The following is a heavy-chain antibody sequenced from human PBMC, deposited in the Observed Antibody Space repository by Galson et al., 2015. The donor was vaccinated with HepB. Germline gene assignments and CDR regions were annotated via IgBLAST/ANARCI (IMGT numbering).Heavy chain of an antibody. CDR1: GYTFTGYY. CDR3: ARDFMHSIGAVAGVCDI. CDR2: INPNSGGT. J-gene: IGHJ3*02. Sequence: SVKVSCKASGYTFTGYYMHWVRQAPGQGLEWMGWINPNSGGTNYAQKFQGRVTMTRDTSISTAYMELSRLRSDDTAVYYCARDFMHSIGAVAGVCDIWGQGTMVTVSS. V-gene: IGHV1-2*02. D-gene: IGHD6-19*01.